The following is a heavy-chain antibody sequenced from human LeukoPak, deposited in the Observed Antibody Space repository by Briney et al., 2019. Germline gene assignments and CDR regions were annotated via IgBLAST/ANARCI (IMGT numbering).Heavy chain of an antibody. CDR1: GYTFTSYG. D-gene: IGHD6-13*01. V-gene: IGHV1-18*01. CDR3: ARESQQAGYSSSWYRWFDP. J-gene: IGHJ5*02. Sequence: ASVKVSCKASGYTFTSYGISWVRQAPGQGLEWMGWISAYNGNTNYAQKLQGRVTMTTDTSTSTAYMELRSLRSDDTAVYYCARESQQAGYSSSWYRWFDPWGQGTLVTVSS. CDR2: ISAYNGNT.